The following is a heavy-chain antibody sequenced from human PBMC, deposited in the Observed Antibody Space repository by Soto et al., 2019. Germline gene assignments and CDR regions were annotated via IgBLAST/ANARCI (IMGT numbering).Heavy chain of an antibody. CDR1: GFTFSSYG. Sequence: GGSLRLSCAASGFTFSSYGMHWVRQAPGKGLEWVGVISYDGSTKYYADAVKGRFTISRDNSKSALYLQMNSLRAEDTAVYYCAKRPTLTTQGPFDVWGLGTMVTVSS. J-gene: IGHJ3*01. D-gene: IGHD4-4*01. V-gene: IGHV3-30*18. CDR3: AKRPTLTTQGPFDV. CDR2: ISYDGSTK.